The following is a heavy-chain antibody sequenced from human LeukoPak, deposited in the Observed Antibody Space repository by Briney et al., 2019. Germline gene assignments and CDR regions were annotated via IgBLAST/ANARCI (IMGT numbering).Heavy chain of an antibody. CDR3: ARAARGYLYYFDY. D-gene: IGHD3-22*01. J-gene: IGHJ4*02. Sequence: SETLSLTCTVSGGSISSGGYFWTWIRQHPGKDLEWIGYIYYTGSTYYNPSLKSRVAMSIDTSKNQFSLNLSSVTAADTAVYYCARAARGYLYYFDYWGQGTLVTVSS. V-gene: IGHV4-31*03. CDR2: IYYTGST. CDR1: GGSISSGGYF.